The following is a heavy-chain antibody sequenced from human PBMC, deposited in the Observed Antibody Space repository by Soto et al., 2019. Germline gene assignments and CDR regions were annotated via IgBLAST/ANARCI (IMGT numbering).Heavy chain of an antibody. CDR1: GYAFTSYG. Sequence: ASVKVSCKASGYAFTSYGISWVRQAPGQGLEWMGWISAYNGNTSYAQKLQGRVTMTTDTSTSTAYMELRSLRSDDTAVYYCARDSVGGSGSPYGMDVWGQGTTVTVSS. V-gene: IGHV1-18*04. CDR3: ARDSVGGSGSPYGMDV. J-gene: IGHJ6*02. D-gene: IGHD3-10*01. CDR2: ISAYNGNT.